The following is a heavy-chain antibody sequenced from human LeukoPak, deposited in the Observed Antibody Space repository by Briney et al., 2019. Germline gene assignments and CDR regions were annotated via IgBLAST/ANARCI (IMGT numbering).Heavy chain of an antibody. V-gene: IGHV4-59*01. CDR2: SSYPGST. J-gene: IGHJ6*03. CDR3: ARGVGELLSYYYYYYMDV. Sequence: SETLSLTCTVSGGSISSYYWSWIRQPPGKGLDWIGYSSYPGSTNYNPSLNGRVTISIDTSKNQFSLKLSSVTAADTAVYYCARGVGELLSYYYYYYMDVWGKGTTVTISS. D-gene: IGHD3-10*01. CDR1: GGSISSYY.